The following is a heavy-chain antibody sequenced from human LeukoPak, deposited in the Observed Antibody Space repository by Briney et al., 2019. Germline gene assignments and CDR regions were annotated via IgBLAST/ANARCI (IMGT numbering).Heavy chain of an antibody. Sequence: GGSLRLSCAASGFTFSSYGMSWVRQAPGKGLEWVSAISGSGGSTYYADSVKGRFTISRDNSKNTLYLQMNSLRAEDTAVYYCARAEVSCSRSTCFLHWGQGTLVTVSS. J-gene: IGHJ4*02. D-gene: IGHD2-15*01. CDR3: ARAEVSCSRSTCFLH. V-gene: IGHV3-23*01. CDR1: GFTFSSYG. CDR2: ISGSGGST.